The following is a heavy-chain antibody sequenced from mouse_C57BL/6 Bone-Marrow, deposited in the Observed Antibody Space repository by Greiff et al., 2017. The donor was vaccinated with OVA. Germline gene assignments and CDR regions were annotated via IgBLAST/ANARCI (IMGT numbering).Heavy chain of an antibody. V-gene: IGHV1-69*01. Sequence: VQLQQPGAELVMPGASVKLSCKASGYTFTSYWMHWVKQRPGQGLEWIGEIDPSDSYTNYNQKFKGKSTLTVDKSSSTAYMQLSSLTSEDSAVYYCARRTYDYDGPFDYWGQGTTLTVSS. D-gene: IGHD2-4*01. J-gene: IGHJ2*01. CDR1: GYTFTSYW. CDR3: ARRTYDYDGPFDY. CDR2: IDPSDSYT.